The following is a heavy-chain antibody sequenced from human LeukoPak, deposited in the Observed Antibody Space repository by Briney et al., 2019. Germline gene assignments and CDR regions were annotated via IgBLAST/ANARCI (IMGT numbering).Heavy chain of an antibody. CDR3: ARDYDGEVAVPANWFAP. Sequence: GRSLRLSCAASVFTFSSYGMHWVRQAPGKGLEWVSSIGSRNIYIYYADSVKGRFTISRDDARNSLYLQMNSLRAEDTAVYFCARDYDGEVAVPANWFAPWGQGTLVTVSS. D-gene: IGHD2-15*01. J-gene: IGHJ5*02. V-gene: IGHV3-21*01. CDR1: VFTFSSYG. CDR2: IGSRNIYI.